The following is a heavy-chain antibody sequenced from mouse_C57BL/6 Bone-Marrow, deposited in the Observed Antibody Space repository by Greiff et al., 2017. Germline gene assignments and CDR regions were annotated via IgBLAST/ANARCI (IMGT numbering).Heavy chain of an antibody. CDR2: IYPRSGNT. D-gene: IGHD1-1*01. J-gene: IGHJ4*01. V-gene: IGHV1-81*01. Sequence: VQLQESGAELARPGASVKLSCKASGYTFTSYGISWVKQRTGQGLEWIGEIYPRSGNTYYNEKFKGKATLTADKSSSTAYMELRSLPSEASAVYYCARCVSRGSYYAMDYWGQGTSVTVSS. CDR1: GYTFTSYG. CDR3: ARCVSRGSYYAMDY.